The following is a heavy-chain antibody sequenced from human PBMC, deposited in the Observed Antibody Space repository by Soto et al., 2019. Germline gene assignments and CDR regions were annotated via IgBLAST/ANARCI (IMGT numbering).Heavy chain of an antibody. J-gene: IGHJ4*02. CDR3: ARGRYGDY. CDR1: GYAFTTYG. D-gene: IGHD1-1*01. Sequence: QVHLVQSGAEVKKPGASVKVSCQGSGYAFTTYGITWVRQAPGQGLEWMGWISAHNGNTNYAQKLQGSVTVTRDTSTSTAYMELRSLSYDDTAVYYCARGRYGDYWGQGALVTVSS. V-gene: IGHV1-18*01. CDR2: ISAHNGNT.